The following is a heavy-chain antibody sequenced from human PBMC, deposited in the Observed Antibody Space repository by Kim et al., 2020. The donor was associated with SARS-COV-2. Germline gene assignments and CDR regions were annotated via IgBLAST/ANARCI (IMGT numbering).Heavy chain of an antibody. CDR2: ISYDGSNK. Sequence: GGSLRLSCAASGFTFSSYAMHWVRQAPGKGLEWVAVISYDGSNKYYADSVKGRFTISRDNSKNTLYLQMNSLRAEDTAVYYCARGTEPWSTHAFDIWGQG. CDR1: GFTFSSYA. J-gene: IGHJ3*02. D-gene: IGHD3-3*01. CDR3: ARGTEPWSTHAFDI. V-gene: IGHV3-30*04.